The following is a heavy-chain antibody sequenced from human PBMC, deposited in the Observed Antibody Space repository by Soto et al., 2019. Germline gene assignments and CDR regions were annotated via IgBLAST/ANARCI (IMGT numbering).Heavy chain of an antibody. CDR1: GGTFSSYA. J-gene: IGHJ5*02. Sequence: SVKVSCKASGGTFSSYAISWVRQAPGQGLEWMGGIIPIFGTANYAQKFQGRATITADESTSTAYMELSSLRSEDTAVYYCARDSLRYFDWLPEYNWFDPWGQGTLVTVSS. V-gene: IGHV1-69*13. CDR3: ARDSLRYFDWLPEYNWFDP. D-gene: IGHD3-9*01. CDR2: IIPIFGTA.